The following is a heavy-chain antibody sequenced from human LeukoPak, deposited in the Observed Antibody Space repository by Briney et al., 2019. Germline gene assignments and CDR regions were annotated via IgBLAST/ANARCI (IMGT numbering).Heavy chain of an antibody. D-gene: IGHD2-15*01. V-gene: IGHV4-34*01. Sequence: SETLSLTCAVYGGSFSGYYWSWIRQPPGKGLEWIGEINHSGSTNYNPSLKSRVTISLDTSKNQFSLKLSSVTAADTAVYYCARGRRIVVVLGATRAHRDYYMDVWGKGTTVTVSS. CDR3: ARGRRIVVVLGATRAHRDYYMDV. CDR2: INHSGST. CDR1: GGSFSGYY. J-gene: IGHJ6*03.